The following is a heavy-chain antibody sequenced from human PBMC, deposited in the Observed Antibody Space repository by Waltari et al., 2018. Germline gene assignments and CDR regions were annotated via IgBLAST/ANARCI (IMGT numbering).Heavy chain of an antibody. CDR1: GGTFSSYA. CDR2: RIPIFGTA. Sequence: QVQLVQSGAEVKKPGSSVKVSCKASGGTFSSYAISWVRQAPGQGLEWVGGRIPIFGTANYAQKFQGRVTMTADESTSTAYMELSSLRSEDTAVYYCARDGCSGGSCYSGYWVYWGQGTLVTVSS. J-gene: IGHJ4*02. CDR3: ARDGCSGGSCYSGYWVY. D-gene: IGHD2-15*01. V-gene: IGHV1-69*01.